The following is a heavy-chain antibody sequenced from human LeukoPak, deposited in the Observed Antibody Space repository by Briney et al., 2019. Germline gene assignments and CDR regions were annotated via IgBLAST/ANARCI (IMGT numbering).Heavy chain of an antibody. CDR2: IYTSGST. V-gene: IGHV4-61*02. D-gene: IGHD4-17*01. CDR3: ARERYGDLKYYYYYYYMDV. CDR1: GGSISSGSYY. Sequence: SETLSLTCTVSGGSISSGSYYWSWIRQPAGKGLEWIGRIYTSGSTNYNPSLKSRVTISVDTSKNQFSLKLSSVTAADTAVYYCARERYGDLKYYYYYYYMDVWGKGTTVTVSS. J-gene: IGHJ6*03.